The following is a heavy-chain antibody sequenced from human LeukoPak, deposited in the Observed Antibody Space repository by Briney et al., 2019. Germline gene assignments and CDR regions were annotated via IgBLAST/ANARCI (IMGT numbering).Heavy chain of an antibody. CDR3: ARVASAYSSGWYGDFDY. J-gene: IGHJ4*02. V-gene: IGHV4-59*01. Sequence: SETLSLTCTVSGGSISSYYWSWIRQPPGKGLEWIGYIYYSGSTNYNPSLKSRVTISVDTSKNQFSLKLSSVTAADTAVYYCARVASAYSSGWYGDFDYWGQGTLVTVSS. CDR1: GGSISSYY. D-gene: IGHD6-19*01. CDR2: IYYSGST.